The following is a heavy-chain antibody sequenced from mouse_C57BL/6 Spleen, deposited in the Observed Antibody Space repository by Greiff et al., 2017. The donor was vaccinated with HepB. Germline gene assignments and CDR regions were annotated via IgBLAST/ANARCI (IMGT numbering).Heavy chain of an antibody. CDR2: INPGSGGT. CDR1: GYAFTNYL. CDR3: ARFYDGYYNFDY. V-gene: IGHV1-54*01. J-gene: IGHJ2*01. Sequence: QVHVKQSGAELVRPGTSVKVSCKASGYAFTNYLIEWVKQRPGQGLEWIGVINPGSGGTNYNEKFKGKATLTADKSSSTAYMQLSSLTSEDSAVYFCARFYDGYYNFDYWGQGTTLTVSS. D-gene: IGHD2-3*01.